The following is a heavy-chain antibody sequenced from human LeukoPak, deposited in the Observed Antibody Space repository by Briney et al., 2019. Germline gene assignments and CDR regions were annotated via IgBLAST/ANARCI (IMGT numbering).Heavy chain of an antibody. Sequence: GGSLRLSCAASGFTFSSYAMHWVRQAPGKGLEWVAVISYDGSNKYYADSVKGRFTISRDNSKNTLYLQMNSLRPEDTAVYYCARDINWNQVDYWGQGALVTVSS. D-gene: IGHD1-1*01. CDR1: GFTFSSYA. V-gene: IGHV3-30-3*01. CDR3: ARDINWNQVDY. J-gene: IGHJ4*02. CDR2: ISYDGSNK.